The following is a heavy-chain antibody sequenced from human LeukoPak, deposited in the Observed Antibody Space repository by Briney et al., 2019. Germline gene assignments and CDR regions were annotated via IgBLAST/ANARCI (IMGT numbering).Heavy chain of an antibody. Sequence: SETLSLTCTVSGGSISSYYWSWIRQPPGKGLEWIGYIYYSGSTNYNPSLKSRVTISVDTSKIQFSLKLSSVTAADTAVYYCARAVPYNWNPWWFDPWGQGTLVTVSS. CDR1: GGSISSYY. V-gene: IGHV4-59*01. CDR2: IYYSGST. J-gene: IGHJ5*02. D-gene: IGHD1-20*01. CDR3: ARAVPYNWNPWWFDP.